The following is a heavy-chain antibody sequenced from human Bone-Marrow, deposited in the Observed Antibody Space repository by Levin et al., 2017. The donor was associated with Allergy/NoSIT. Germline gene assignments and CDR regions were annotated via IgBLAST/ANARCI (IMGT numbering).Heavy chain of an antibody. CDR1: GGSISSTQW. CDR2: VYHLGST. CDR3: ARQNVITFGEIIAHPGFDR. J-gene: IGHJ5*02. Sequence: PSQTLSLTCAVSGGSISSTQWWSWLRQSPGKGLEWLGEVYHLGSTNYNPSFKSRVTMSVDKSKNQFSLKLTSVTAADTAVYYCARQNVITFGEIIAHPGFDRWGQGTLVTVSS. V-gene: IGHV4-4*02. D-gene: IGHD3-16*01.